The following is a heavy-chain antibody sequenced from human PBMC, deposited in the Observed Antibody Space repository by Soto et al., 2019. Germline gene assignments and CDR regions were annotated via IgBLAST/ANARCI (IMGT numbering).Heavy chain of an antibody. CDR2: ISGGGDST. Sequence: EMQLLEAGGGLEQPGGSLRLSCAASGLTFSYYAMSWVRHAPGKGLEWVSGISGGGDSTYYADSVKGRFTISRDNSKNTLYLQMNRLTAEDTAVYYCAKDLIMITFGGVMANFDCWGQGTLVTVSS. J-gene: IGHJ4*02. V-gene: IGHV3-23*01. D-gene: IGHD3-16*01. CDR1: GLTFSYYA. CDR3: AKDLIMITFGGVMANFDC.